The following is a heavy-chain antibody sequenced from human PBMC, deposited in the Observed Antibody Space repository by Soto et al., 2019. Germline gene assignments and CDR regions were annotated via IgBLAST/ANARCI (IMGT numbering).Heavy chain of an antibody. V-gene: IGHV4-59*08. D-gene: IGHD3-10*01. CDR2: IYYSGST. Sequence: SETLSLTCNVSGVSFSRYSWSWIRQPPGKGLEWIANIYYSGSTKYKPSLRSRLNVVLDTPKNQISLKLTSVTAADTAVYYCATLDGSGSYPYWGPGTLVTVS. J-gene: IGHJ4*02. CDR1: GVSFSRYS. CDR3: ATLDGSGSYPY.